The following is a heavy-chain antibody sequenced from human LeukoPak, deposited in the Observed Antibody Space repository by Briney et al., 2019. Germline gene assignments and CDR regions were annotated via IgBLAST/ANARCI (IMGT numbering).Heavy chain of an antibody. CDR3: ARAPITGTYETRFDY. CDR2: IIPILGIA. D-gene: IGHD1-20*01. J-gene: IGHJ4*02. V-gene: IGHV1-69*02. Sequence: GSSAKVSCKASGGTFSSYTISWVRQAPGQGLEWMGRIIPILGIANYAQKFQGRVTITADKSTSTAYMELSSLRSEDTAVYYCARAPITGTYETRFDYWGQGTLVTVSS. CDR1: GGTFSSYT.